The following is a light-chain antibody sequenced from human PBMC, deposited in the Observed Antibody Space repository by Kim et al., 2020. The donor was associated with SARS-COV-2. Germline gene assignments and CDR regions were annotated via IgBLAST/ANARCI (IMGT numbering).Light chain of an antibody. CDR1: SLRTYY. J-gene: IGLJ1*01. CDR2: GEN. CDR3: NSRDSSGNSYF. Sequence: SSELTQDPAVSVALGQRVRITCQGDSLRTYYASWYKQKPGQAPVLVIYGENNRPSGIPDRFSGSSSGNTASLTITGAQAEDEADYFCNSRDSSGNSYFFGTGTKVTVL. V-gene: IGLV3-19*01.